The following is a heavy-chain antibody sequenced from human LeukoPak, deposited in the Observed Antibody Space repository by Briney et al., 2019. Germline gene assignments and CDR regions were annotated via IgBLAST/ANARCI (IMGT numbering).Heavy chain of an antibody. V-gene: IGHV3-23*01. Sequence: GSLRLSCAASGFTFSSYAMSWVRQAPGKGLEWVSAISGSGGSTYYADSVKGRFTISRDNSKNTLYLQMNSLRAEDTAVYYCAKEPLLAAAGLSWFDPWGQGTLVTVSS. CDR1: GFTFSSYA. J-gene: IGHJ5*02. CDR2: ISGSGGST. D-gene: IGHD6-13*01. CDR3: AKEPLLAAAGLSWFDP.